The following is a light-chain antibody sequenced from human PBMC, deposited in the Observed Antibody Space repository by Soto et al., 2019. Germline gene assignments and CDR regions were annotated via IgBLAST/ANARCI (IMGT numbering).Light chain of an antibody. CDR3: SSYTSSNTHVV. CDR2: EVR. J-gene: IGLJ2*01. CDR1: SSDVGGYNY. Sequence: QSVLSQPASVSGSPGQSITISCTGTSSDVGGYNYVSWYQQHPGKAPKLMVYEVRNRPSGVSDRFFGSKSGNTASLTISGLQAEDEADYYCSSYTSSNTHVVFGGGTKLTVL. V-gene: IGLV2-14*01.